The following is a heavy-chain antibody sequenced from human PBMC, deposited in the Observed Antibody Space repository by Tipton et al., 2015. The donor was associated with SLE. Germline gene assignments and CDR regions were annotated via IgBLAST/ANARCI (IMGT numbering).Heavy chain of an antibody. CDR2: YYYSGSA. CDR3: ARDKNGDYYDY. D-gene: IGHD4-17*01. V-gene: IGHV4-39*07. CDR1: GGSISSSSYY. Sequence: TLSLTCTVSGGSISSSSYYWGWIRQPPGKGLEWIGSYYYSGSAAYNPSLKSRVTISVDTSKNQFSRKLSSVTAADTAVYYCARDKNGDYYDYWGQGTLVTVSS. J-gene: IGHJ4*02.